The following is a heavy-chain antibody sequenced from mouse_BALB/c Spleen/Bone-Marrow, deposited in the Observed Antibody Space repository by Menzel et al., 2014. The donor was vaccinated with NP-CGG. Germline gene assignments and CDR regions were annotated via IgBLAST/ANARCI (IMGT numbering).Heavy chain of an antibody. J-gene: IGHJ2*01. Sequence: EVQLQQSGGGLVQPGGSLRLSCAPSGFTFTDYYMSWVRQPPGKALEWLGFIRNKANGYTTEYSASVEGRFTISRDNSQSILYLQMNTLRAEDSATYYCARDIGRRLFDYWGQGTTLTVSS. CDR2: IRNKANGYTT. CDR3: ARDIGRRLFDY. V-gene: IGHV7-3*02. D-gene: IGHD3-1*01. CDR1: GFTFTDYY.